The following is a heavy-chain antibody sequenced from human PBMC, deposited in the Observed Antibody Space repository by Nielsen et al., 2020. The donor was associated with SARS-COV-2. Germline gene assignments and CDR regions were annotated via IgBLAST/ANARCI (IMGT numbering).Heavy chain of an antibody. CDR3: ARAALRFYYYYGMDV. Sequence: SETLSLTCAVYGGSFSGYYWSWIRQPPGKGLEWIGYIYYSGSTYYNPSLKSRVTISVDTSKNQFSLKLSSVTAADTAVYYCARAALRFYYYYGMDVWGQGTTVTVSS. J-gene: IGHJ6*02. CDR2: IYYSGST. D-gene: IGHD4-17*01. CDR1: GGSFSGYY. V-gene: IGHV4-34*09.